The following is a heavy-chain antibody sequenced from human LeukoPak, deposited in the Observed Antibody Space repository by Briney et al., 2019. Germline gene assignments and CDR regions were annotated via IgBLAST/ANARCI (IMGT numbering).Heavy chain of an antibody. Sequence: GGSLRLSCAASGFTFDDYAMHWVRQAPGKGLEWVSLISGDGGSTYYADAVKGRFTIYRDNSKNSLYLQMNSLRTEDTALYYCAKELVPAASYYYYGMDVWGQGTTVTVSS. V-gene: IGHV3-43*02. CDR2: ISGDGGST. J-gene: IGHJ6*02. CDR3: AKELVPAASYYYYGMDV. CDR1: GFTFDDYA. D-gene: IGHD2-2*01.